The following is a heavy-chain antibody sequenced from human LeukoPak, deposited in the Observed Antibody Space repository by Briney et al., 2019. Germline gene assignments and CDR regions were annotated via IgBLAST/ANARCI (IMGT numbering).Heavy chain of an antibody. D-gene: IGHD1-1*01. Sequence: SQTLSLTCAISGDSVSSNSAAWNWIRQSPSRGLEWLGNTYYRSMWYNDYAMSVQSRITIKPDTSKNQFSLHLNSVTPKDTAVYYCAKGVRYSFDYWDQGTLVTVSS. V-gene: IGHV6-1*01. CDR1: GDSVSSNSAA. CDR2: TYYRSMWYN. J-gene: IGHJ4*02. CDR3: AKGVRYSFDY.